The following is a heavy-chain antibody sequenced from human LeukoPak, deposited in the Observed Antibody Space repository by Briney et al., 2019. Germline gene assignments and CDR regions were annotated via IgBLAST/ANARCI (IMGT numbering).Heavy chain of an antibody. Sequence: PSETLSLTCAVSGGSISSGGYSWSWIRQPPGKGLEWIGYIYYSGSTYYNPSLKSRVTISVDTSKNHFSLKLTSVTAADTAVYYCARIETYSSGWYDAFFDYWGQGTLVTVSS. CDR1: GGSISSGGYS. V-gene: IGHV4-30-4*07. CDR3: ARIETYSSGWYDAFFDY. CDR2: IYYSGST. J-gene: IGHJ4*02. D-gene: IGHD6-19*01.